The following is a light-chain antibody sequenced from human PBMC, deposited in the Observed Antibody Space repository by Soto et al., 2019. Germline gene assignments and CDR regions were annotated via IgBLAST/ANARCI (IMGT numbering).Light chain of an antibody. Sequence: DIQMTQSPSTLSASVGDRVTITCRASQSISSWLAWYQKKPGKAPKLLIYKASSLESGVPSRFSGSGSGTEFTLTISSLQPDDFATYYCQQMGTFGQGTKVDIK. J-gene: IGKJ1*01. CDR2: KAS. V-gene: IGKV1-5*03. CDR1: QSISSW. CDR3: QQMGT.